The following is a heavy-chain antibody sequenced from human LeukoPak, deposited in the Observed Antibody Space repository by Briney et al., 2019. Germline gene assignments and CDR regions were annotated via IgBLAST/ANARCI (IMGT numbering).Heavy chain of an antibody. Sequence: ASVKVSCKASGYTFTCYYMHWVRQAPGQGGEWRGWINPNSGGKNYAQKFQGRVTMTRDTSISTAYMELSRLRSDDTAVYYCARGYCSSTSFYNWFDPWGQGTLVTVSS. CDR1: GYTFTCYY. V-gene: IGHV1-2*02. CDR2: INPNSGGK. CDR3: ARGYCSSTSFYNWFDP. J-gene: IGHJ5*02. D-gene: IGHD2-2*01.